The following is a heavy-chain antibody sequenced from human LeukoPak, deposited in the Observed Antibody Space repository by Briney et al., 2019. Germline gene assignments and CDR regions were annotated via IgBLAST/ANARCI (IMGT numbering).Heavy chain of an antibody. Sequence: SGGSLRLSCVASGFPFSSHAMGWVRQAPGKGLEWVSSIDISGGATWYADSVRGRFTISRDNSKNTLYLQMTSLRVEDTALYYCANEIRPNDYWGQGTLVSVSS. CDR3: ANEIRPNDY. CDR1: GFPFSSHA. D-gene: IGHD3-16*01. J-gene: IGHJ4*02. V-gene: IGHV3-23*05. CDR2: IDISGGAT.